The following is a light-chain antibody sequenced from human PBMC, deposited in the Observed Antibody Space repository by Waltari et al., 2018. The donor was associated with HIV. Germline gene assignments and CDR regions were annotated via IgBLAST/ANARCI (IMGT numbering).Light chain of an antibody. CDR1: QTISSTS. CDR2: GAS. J-gene: IGKJ1*01. V-gene: IGKV3-20*01. Sequence: EIALTQSPGTLSLSPGERANLPCRASQTISSTSLAWYQQKPGQAPRLLIYGASSRATGIPDRFSGSGSGTDFTLTISSLEPEDCAVYYCQQYIGSPRTFGQGTKVELK. CDR3: QQYIGSPRT.